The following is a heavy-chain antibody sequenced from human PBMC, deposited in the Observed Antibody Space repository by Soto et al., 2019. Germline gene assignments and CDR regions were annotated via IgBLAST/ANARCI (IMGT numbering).Heavy chain of an antibody. CDR2: ISAYNGNT. J-gene: IGHJ4*02. V-gene: IGHV1-18*01. Sequence: ASVKVSCKASGYTFTSYGISWVRQAPGQGLEWMGWISAYNGNTNYAQKLQDRVTMTTDTSTSTAYMELRSLRSDDTAVYYCARVFSSGHDFDYWGQGTLVTVSS. CDR3: ARVFSSGHDFDY. CDR1: GYTFTSYG. D-gene: IGHD6-19*01.